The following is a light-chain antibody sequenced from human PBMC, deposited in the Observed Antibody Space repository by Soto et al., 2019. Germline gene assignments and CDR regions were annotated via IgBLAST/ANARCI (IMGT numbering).Light chain of an antibody. CDR2: GAS. J-gene: IGKJ1*01. CDR1: QSVSSSY. CDR3: QQYGSSPGK. Sequence: EIVLTQSPGTLSLSPGERATLSCRASQSVSSSYLAWYQQKPGQAPRLLIYGASSRATGIPDRFSGSGSGTDFTLTTSRLEPEDFAVYYCQQYGSSPGKFGQGTTV. V-gene: IGKV3-20*01.